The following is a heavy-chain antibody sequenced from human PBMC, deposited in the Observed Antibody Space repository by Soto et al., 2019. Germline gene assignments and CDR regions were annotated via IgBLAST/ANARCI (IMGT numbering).Heavy chain of an antibody. D-gene: IGHD3-3*01. CDR3: ARGQRFSDWFDP. CDR2: VYSSGGT. CDR1: GGSITSYY. J-gene: IGHJ5*02. Sequence: PSEALAVTCPVSGGSITSYYWTWIRQPAGKGLEWIGRVYSSGGTHYNPSLKSRVTISLDTSKNQFSLRLLSVTDADTAVYFCARGQRFSDWFDPWGQGTLVTVSS. V-gene: IGHV4-4*07.